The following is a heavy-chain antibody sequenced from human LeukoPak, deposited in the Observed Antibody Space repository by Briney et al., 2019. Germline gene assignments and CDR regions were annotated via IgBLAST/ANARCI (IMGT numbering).Heavy chain of an antibody. Sequence: PGGSLRLSCAASGFTFSSYAMHWVRQAPGKGLEWVAVISYDGSNKYYADSVKGRFTISRDNSKNTLYLQMNSLRAEDTAVYYCARADYDYVWGSYREYNWFDPWGQGTLVTVSS. D-gene: IGHD3-16*02. J-gene: IGHJ5*02. V-gene: IGHV3-30*04. CDR2: ISYDGSNK. CDR1: GFTFSSYA. CDR3: ARADYDYVWGSYREYNWFDP.